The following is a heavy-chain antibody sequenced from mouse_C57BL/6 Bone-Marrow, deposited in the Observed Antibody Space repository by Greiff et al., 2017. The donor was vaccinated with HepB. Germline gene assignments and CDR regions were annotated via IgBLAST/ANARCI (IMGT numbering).Heavy chain of an antibody. CDR3: AKSTRITTEGYWYFDV. CDR1: GYTFTSYW. V-gene: IGHV1-69*01. J-gene: IGHJ1*03. Sequence: QVQLKQSGAELVMPGASVKLSCKASGYTFTSYWMHWVKQRPGQGLEWIGEIDPSDSYTNYNPTFKGKSTLTVDKSSSTAYIQLSSLTSEDSAVYYCAKSTRITTEGYWYFDVWGTGTTVTVSS. D-gene: IGHD2-4*01. CDR2: IDPSDSYT.